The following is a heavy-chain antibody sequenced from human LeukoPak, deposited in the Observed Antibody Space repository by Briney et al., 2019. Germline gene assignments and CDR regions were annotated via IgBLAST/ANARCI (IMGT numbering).Heavy chain of an antibody. CDR3: ARVIVVVVAATPDWFDP. Sequence: SETLSLTCTVSGGSISSSSYYWGWIRQPPGKGLEWIGSIYYSGSIYYNPSLKSRVTISVDTSKNQFSLKLSSVTAADTAVYYCARVIVVVVAATPDWFDPWGQGTLVTVSS. CDR2: IYYSGSI. D-gene: IGHD2-15*01. V-gene: IGHV4-39*01. J-gene: IGHJ5*02. CDR1: GGSISSSSYY.